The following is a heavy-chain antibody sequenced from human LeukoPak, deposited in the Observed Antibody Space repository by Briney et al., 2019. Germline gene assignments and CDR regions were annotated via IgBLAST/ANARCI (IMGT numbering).Heavy chain of an antibody. CDR1: GGSINSSSYY. V-gene: IGHV4-39*07. D-gene: IGHD3-9*01. J-gene: IGHJ4*02. CDR2: IYYSGST. Sequence: SETLSLTCTVSGGSINSSSYYWGWIRQPPGKGLEWIGSIYYSGSTYYNPSLKSRVTISVDSSKNQFSLQLSSVTAADTAVYYCASAYYDILGGHFDYWGQGTLVTVSS. CDR3: ASAYYDILGGHFDY.